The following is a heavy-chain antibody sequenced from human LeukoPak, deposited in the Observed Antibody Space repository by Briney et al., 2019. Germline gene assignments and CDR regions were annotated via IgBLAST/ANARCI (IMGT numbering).Heavy chain of an antibody. CDR1: GGSISSYY. CDR2: IYYSGST. Sequence: SETLSLTCTVSGGSISSYYWSWIRQPPGKGLEWIGYIYYSGSTNYNPSLKNRVTISVDTSKNQFSLKLSSVTAAGTAVYYCARTPSSSWNRKAFDYWGQGTLVTVSS. J-gene: IGHJ4*02. D-gene: IGHD6-13*01. V-gene: IGHV4-59*01. CDR3: ARTPSSSWNRKAFDY.